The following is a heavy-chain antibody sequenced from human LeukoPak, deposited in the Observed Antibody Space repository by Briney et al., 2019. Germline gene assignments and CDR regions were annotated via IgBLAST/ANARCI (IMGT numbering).Heavy chain of an antibody. D-gene: IGHD4-17*01. J-gene: IGHJ4*02. CDR1: AGSISSSSYY. CDR2: IYYSGST. CDR3: ARRGHYGDYYFDY. Sequence: SETLSLTCTVSAGSISSSSYYWGWIRQPPGKGLEWIGSIYYSGSTYYNPSLKSRVTISVDTSKNQFSLKLSSVTAADTAVYYCARRGHYGDYYFDYWGQGTLVTVSS. V-gene: IGHV4-39*01.